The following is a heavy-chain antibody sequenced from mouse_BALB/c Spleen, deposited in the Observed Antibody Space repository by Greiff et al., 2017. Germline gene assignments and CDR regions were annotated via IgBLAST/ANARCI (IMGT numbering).Heavy chain of an antibody. CDR1: GFSFTGYG. CDR3: ARATTVVHWYFDD. CDR2: IWGDGST. D-gene: IGHD1-1*01. V-gene: IGHV2-6-7*01. J-gene: IGHJ1*01. Sequence: QVQLQQSGPGLVAPSQSLSITCTVSGFSFTGYGVNWVRQPPGKGLEWLGLIWGDGSTDYNSALKSRLSISKDNSTSQVFLKMNSLQTDDTARYYGARATTVVHWYFDDWGAGTTVTVAA.